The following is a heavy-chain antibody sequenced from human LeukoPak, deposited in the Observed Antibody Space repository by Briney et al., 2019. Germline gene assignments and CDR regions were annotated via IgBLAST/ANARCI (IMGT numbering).Heavy chain of an antibody. CDR3: ARDPTTVTKGLDI. Sequence: PSETLSLTCTVSGGSISSHYWTWIRQPPGKGLKWIGYVSHIGSTNYNPSLKSRVTISVDTSKNQFSLKLTSVTPADAAVYFCARDPTTVTKGLDIWGQGTMVTVSS. D-gene: IGHD4-17*01. V-gene: IGHV4-59*11. CDR2: VSHIGST. J-gene: IGHJ3*02. CDR1: GGSISSHY.